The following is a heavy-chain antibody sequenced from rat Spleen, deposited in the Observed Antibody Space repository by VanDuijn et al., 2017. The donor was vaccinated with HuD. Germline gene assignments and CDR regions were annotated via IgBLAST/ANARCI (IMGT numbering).Heavy chain of an antibody. V-gene: IGHV10-5*01. CDR2: IRTKPNNYAT. CDR3: TAADN. Sequence: VQVVESGGGLVQPKESLKISCAASGFTFSNAAMYWVRQAPGKGLEWVARIRTKPNNYATYYADSVKGRFTISRDDSKSMVYLQMDNLKTEDTAMYYCTAADNWGQGVMVTVSS. J-gene: IGHJ2*01. CDR1: GFTFSNAA.